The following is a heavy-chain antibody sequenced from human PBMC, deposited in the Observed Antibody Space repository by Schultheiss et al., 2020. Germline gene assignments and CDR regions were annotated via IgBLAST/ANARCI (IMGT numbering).Heavy chain of an antibody. J-gene: IGHJ3*02. CDR3: ARALRYYDSSGGAFDI. D-gene: IGHD3-22*01. Sequence: SETLSLTCTVSGGSISSYYWSWIRQPPGKGLEWIGYIYYSGSTNYNPSLKSRVTISVDTSKNQFSLKLSSVTAADTAVYYCARALRYYDSSGGAFDIWGQGTMVTVSS. V-gene: IGHV4-59*01. CDR2: IYYSGST. CDR1: GGSISSYY.